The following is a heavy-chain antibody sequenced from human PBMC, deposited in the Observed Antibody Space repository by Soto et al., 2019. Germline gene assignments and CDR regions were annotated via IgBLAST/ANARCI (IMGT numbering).Heavy chain of an antibody. CDR3: ARGDRSSIFGVISWLDP. J-gene: IGHJ5*02. CDR1: GYTFTGYY. Sequence: GSSVKVYCKASGYTFTGYYIHWLRQAPGQGLEWMGWIIPDSGATNYTQKFQGRVTMTSETSTNTAFLELSRLRSDDTAVYFCARGDRSSIFGVISWLDPWGQGTLVTVSS. V-gene: IGHV1-2*02. D-gene: IGHD3-3*01. CDR2: IIPDSGAT.